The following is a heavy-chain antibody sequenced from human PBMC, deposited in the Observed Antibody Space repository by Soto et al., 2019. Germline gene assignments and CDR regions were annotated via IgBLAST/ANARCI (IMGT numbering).Heavy chain of an antibody. D-gene: IGHD3-22*01. CDR3: ARAPYYSDSRPNRDRFDY. J-gene: IGHJ4*01. CDR2: IRSKAYGGTT. Sequence: GGSLRLSCTASGFTFGDYTLSWFRQAPGKGLEWVGFIRSKAYGGTTQYAASVKGRFSISRDDSKSIAYLQMNSLKTEDTAVYSCARAPYYSDSRPNRDRFDYWGQGTLVTVSS. V-gene: IGHV3-49*03. CDR1: GFTFGDYT.